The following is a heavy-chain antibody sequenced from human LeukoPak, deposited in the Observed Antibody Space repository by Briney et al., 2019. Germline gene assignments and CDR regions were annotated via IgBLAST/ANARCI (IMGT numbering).Heavy chain of an antibody. CDR3: AIVPGGSEFDY. J-gene: IGHJ4*02. CDR2: ISGSGGST. D-gene: IGHD2-8*01. CDR1: GFTFSSYA. V-gene: IGHV3-23*01. Sequence: GGSLRLSCAASGFTFSSYAMSWVRQGPGEGLEWVSAISGSGGSTYYADSVKGRFTISRDNSKNTLYLQMNSLRAEDTAVYYCAIVPGGSEFDYWGQGTLVTVSS.